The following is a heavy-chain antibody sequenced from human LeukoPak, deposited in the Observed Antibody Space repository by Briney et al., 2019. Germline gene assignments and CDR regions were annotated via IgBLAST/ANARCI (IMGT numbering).Heavy chain of an antibody. CDR1: GFTFTTYA. J-gene: IGHJ6*02. V-gene: IGHV3-20*04. D-gene: IGHD3-9*01. CDR3: ARAILSDPKYYGMDV. Sequence: GGSLRLSCAASGFTFTTYAMSWVRQAPGKGLEWVSGINWNADSTGYADSVKGRFTISKDNAKNSLFLQMNSLRAEDTAMYYCARAILSDPKYYGMDVWGQGTTVTVSS. CDR2: INWNADST.